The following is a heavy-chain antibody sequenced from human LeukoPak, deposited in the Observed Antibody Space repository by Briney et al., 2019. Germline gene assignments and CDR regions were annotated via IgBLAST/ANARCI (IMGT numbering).Heavy chain of an antibody. CDR2: IDPNSGDT. Sequence: ASLKVSCKASGYTFAGYYIHWVRQAPGQGLEWMGWIDPNSGDTHYTQKFQDRVTMTRDTSITTAYMQLTRLRSDDTAVFYCARDGGPYCDGASCSFDYWGQGTLVAVSS. CDR3: ARDGGPYCDGASCSFDY. J-gene: IGHJ4*02. CDR1: GYTFAGYY. V-gene: IGHV1-2*02. D-gene: IGHD2-21*01.